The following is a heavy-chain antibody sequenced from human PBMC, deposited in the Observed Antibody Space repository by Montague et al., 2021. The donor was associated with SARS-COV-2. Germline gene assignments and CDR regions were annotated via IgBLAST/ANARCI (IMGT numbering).Heavy chain of an antibody. CDR3: ARLRDGVVPSPILGVGPYYSYYYMDV. Sequence: SETLSLTCAVHGTSFSGYYWNWIRQPPGKGLEWIGEINHGGSTKYSPYLKSRLPISADTSKNQFSLKLTSLAAADTAVYYCARLRDGVVPSPILGVGPYYSYYYMDVWGRGTTVTVSS. CDR2: INHGGST. CDR1: GTSFSGYY. D-gene: IGHD3-10*01. J-gene: IGHJ6*03. V-gene: IGHV4-34*01.